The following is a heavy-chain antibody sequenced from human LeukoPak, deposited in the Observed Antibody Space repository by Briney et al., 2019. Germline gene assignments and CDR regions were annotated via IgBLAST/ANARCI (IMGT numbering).Heavy chain of an antibody. J-gene: IGHJ6*03. V-gene: IGHV4-38-2*02. CDR1: GYSISTGYY. CDR2: SYHGGST. D-gene: IGHD3-10*01. CDR3: ARGIWFGAILYYYYYMDV. Sequence: KPSETLSLTCTVSGYSISTGYYWDWIRQPPGQGLGWLGTSYHGGSTNYNPSLKSRVTISVDTSKNQFSLKLSSVTAADTAVYYCARGIWFGAILYYYYYMDVWGKGTTVTISS.